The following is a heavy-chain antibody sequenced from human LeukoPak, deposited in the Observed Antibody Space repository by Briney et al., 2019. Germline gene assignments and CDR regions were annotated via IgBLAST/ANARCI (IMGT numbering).Heavy chain of an antibody. V-gene: IGHV3-23*01. Sequence: GGSLRLSCAVSGFTFNNSAMCWVRQAPGKGLEWVSGIRGSGVSTYYADSVKGRFTVSRDNSKNTLYLQMNSLRAEDTAVYYCAKSPYSSGWYDAFDIWGQGTMVTVSS. J-gene: IGHJ3*02. D-gene: IGHD6-19*01. CDR2: IRGSGVST. CDR3: AKSPYSSGWYDAFDI. CDR1: GFTFNNSA.